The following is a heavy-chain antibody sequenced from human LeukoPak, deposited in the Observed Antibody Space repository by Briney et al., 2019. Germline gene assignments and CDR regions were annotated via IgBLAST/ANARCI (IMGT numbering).Heavy chain of an antibody. V-gene: IGHV6-1*01. J-gene: IGHJ4*01. CDR1: GDSVSSNSAA. CDR3: ARSLAGPLDY. CDR2: TYYRSKWYN. D-gene: IGHD7-27*01. Sequence: NPSQTPALTCAISGDSVSSNSAAWNWIRQSPSRGLEWLGRTYYRSKWYNDYAVSVKTRITFNPDTSKNHFSLQLNSVTPEDTAVYYCARSLAGPLDYWGHGSLVTVSS.